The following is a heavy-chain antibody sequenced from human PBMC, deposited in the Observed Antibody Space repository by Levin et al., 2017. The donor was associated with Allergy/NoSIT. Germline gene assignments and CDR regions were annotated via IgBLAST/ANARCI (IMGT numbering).Heavy chain of an antibody. Sequence: SGPTLVKPTQTLTLTCTFSGFSLSTSGVGVGWIRQPPGKALEWLALIYWNDDKRYSPSLKSRLTITKDTSKNQVVLTMTNMDPVDTATYYCAHSHHSHYYDSSGYPPGWFDPWGQGTLVTVSS. CDR1: GFSLSTSGVG. CDR3: AHSHHSHYYDSSGYPPGWFDP. CDR2: IYWNDDK. J-gene: IGHJ5*02. D-gene: IGHD3-22*01. V-gene: IGHV2-5*01.